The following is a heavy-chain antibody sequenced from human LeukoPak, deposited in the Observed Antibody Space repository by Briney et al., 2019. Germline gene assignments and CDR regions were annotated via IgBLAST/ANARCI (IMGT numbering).Heavy chain of an antibody. Sequence: GSLRLSCTSTAFTFSSYSMNWVRQAPGKGLEWVSSISSSSSYIYYADSVKGRLTISRDNAKNSLYLQMNSLRAEDTAVYYCARVVDGPFDYWGQGTLVTVSS. CDR2: ISSSSSYI. CDR3: ARVVDGPFDY. CDR1: AFTFSSYS. D-gene: IGHD2-8*01. J-gene: IGHJ4*02. V-gene: IGHV3-21*01.